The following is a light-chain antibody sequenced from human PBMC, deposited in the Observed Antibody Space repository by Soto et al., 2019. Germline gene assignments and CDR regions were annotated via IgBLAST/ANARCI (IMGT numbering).Light chain of an antibody. V-gene: IGKV1-5*01. J-gene: IGKJ4*01. CDR2: DAS. CDR3: QQYNSYSP. Sequence: IHMTQCPSTLSASLGDRVTITCRASQSISSWLAWYQQKPGKAPKLLIYDASSLESGVPSRFSGSGSGTEFNLTISSLQPDDFATYYCQQYNSYSPFGGGTKVDIK. CDR1: QSISSW.